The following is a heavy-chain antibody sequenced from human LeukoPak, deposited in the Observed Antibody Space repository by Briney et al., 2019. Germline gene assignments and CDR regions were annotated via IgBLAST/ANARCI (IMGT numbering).Heavy chain of an antibody. V-gene: IGHV4-38-2*01. Sequence: SETLSLTCAASGYSISSGYYWGWIRQPPGKGLEWIGRIYHSGSTYYNPSLKSRVTISVDRTKNQVSMKLDSVTAADTAVYYCARSDYGDCFDYWGQGTLVTVSS. D-gene: IGHD4-17*01. J-gene: IGHJ4*02. CDR1: GYSISSGYY. CDR2: IYHSGST. CDR3: ARSDYGDCFDY.